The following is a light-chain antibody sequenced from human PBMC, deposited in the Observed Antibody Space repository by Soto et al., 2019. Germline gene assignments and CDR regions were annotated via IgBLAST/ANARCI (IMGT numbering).Light chain of an antibody. CDR1: QSVSSN. Sequence: IVMTQSPATLSVSPWERATLSCWASQSVSSNLAWYQQKPGQAPRLLIYGASTRATDIPARFSGSGSGTEFTLTIGSLQSEDFAVYYCQQCNNWPATFGQGTKVDIK. CDR3: QQCNNWPAT. J-gene: IGKJ1*01. CDR2: GAS. V-gene: IGKV3-15*01.